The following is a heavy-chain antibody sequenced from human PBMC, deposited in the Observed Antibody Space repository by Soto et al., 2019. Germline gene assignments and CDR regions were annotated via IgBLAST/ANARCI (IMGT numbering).Heavy chain of an antibody. V-gene: IGHV3-11*06. Sequence: PGGSLRLSCAASGFTFSDYYMSWIRQAPGEGLELVSFISSSSGYTTYADSVMGRFTISRDNAKNSLYLQMNSLRAEDTAVYYCARDRYLYNYGSSHPTDFWGQGTLVTVSS. J-gene: IGHJ4*02. D-gene: IGHD5-18*01. CDR3: ARDRYLYNYGSSHPTDF. CDR1: GFTFSDYY. CDR2: ISSSSGYT.